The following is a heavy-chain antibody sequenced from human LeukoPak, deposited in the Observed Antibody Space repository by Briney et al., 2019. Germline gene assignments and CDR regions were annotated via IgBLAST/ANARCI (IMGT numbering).Heavy chain of an antibody. Sequence: PGRSLRLSCAASGVTFSSYGMHWVRQAPGKGLEWVAVIWYDGSNKYYADSVKGRFTISRDNFKNTLYLQMNSLGAEDTAVYYCARDLSRWYFDYWGQGTLVTVSS. CDR2: IWYDGSNK. J-gene: IGHJ4*02. D-gene: IGHD4-23*01. CDR1: GVTFSSYG. V-gene: IGHV3-33*01. CDR3: ARDLSRWYFDY.